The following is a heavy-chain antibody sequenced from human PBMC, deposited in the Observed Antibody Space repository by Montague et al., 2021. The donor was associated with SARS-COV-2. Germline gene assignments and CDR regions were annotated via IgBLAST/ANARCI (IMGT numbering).Heavy chain of an antibody. CDR3: ARQDLRWLRWGYYDY. CDR1: GGSINSSSCY. D-gene: IGHD5-12*01. J-gene: IGHJ4*02. Sequence: SETLSLTCTVSGGSINSSSCYWGWIRQSPGKGLEWIGGISDSGSTYHNPSLKSRVTMSVATSKNQFSLKLSSVAAADTAVYYCARQDLRWLRWGYYDYWGQGALVTVSS. V-gene: IGHV4-39*01. CDR2: ISDSGST.